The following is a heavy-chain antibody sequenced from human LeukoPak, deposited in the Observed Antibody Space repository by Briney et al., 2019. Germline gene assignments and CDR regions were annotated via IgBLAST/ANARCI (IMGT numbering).Heavy chain of an antibody. CDR1: GFTFSNTW. D-gene: IGHD3-16*01. J-gene: IGHJ4*02. Sequence: GGSLRLSCAASGFTFSNTWMAWVRQAPGKGLEWVANINQDGGTRQYADSVRGRFTISRDNAKNSLYLEMNSLRDEDTGLYHCARDMKGNLDYWGQGTLVTVSS. V-gene: IGHV3-7*01. CDR2: INQDGGTR. CDR3: ARDMKGNLDY.